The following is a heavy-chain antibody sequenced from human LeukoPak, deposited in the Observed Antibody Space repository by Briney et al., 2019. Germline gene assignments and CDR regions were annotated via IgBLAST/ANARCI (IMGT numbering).Heavy chain of an antibody. D-gene: IGHD6-13*01. CDR3: ARAAAGISYYYYYMDV. Sequence: PSGTLSLTCTVSGGSISSSSYYWGWIRQPPGKGLEWIGSIYYSGSTYYNPSLKSRVTMSVDTSKNQFSLKLSSVTAADTAFYYCARAAAGISYYYYYMDVWGKGTTVTVSS. J-gene: IGHJ6*03. CDR2: IYYSGST. CDR1: GGSISSSSYY. V-gene: IGHV4-39*07.